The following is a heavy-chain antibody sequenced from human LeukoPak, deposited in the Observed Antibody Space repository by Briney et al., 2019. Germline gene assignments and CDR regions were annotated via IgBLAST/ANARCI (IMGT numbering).Heavy chain of an antibody. CDR3: ASQTYARFDP. Sequence: GGSLRLSCAASGFTFSSYSMDWVRQAPGKGLEWVGNIQPDGSEQYPVDSVKGRFTISRDNARNALFLQMNSLRVEDTAVYYCASQTYARFDPWGQGTLVTVSS. J-gene: IGHJ5*02. D-gene: IGHD3-16*01. V-gene: IGHV3-7*01. CDR1: GFTFSSYS. CDR2: IQPDGSEQ.